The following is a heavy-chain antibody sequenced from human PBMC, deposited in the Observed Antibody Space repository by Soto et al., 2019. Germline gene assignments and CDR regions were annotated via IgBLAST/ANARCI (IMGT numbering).Heavy chain of an antibody. J-gene: IGHJ6*04. CDR1: GFAVRHNY. CDR3: ARKTDSIPSGGDV. D-gene: IGHD3-10*01. CDR2: IYSGGDT. V-gene: IGHV3-53*04. Sequence: EVQLVESGGGLVQPGGSLRLSCTASGFAVRHNYMTWVRQAPGKGLEWVSLIYSGGDTAYADSVKGRFTISRHTSQNTLYLQMNSLRAADPAVYYCARKTDSIPSGGDVWGKGTAVTVSS.